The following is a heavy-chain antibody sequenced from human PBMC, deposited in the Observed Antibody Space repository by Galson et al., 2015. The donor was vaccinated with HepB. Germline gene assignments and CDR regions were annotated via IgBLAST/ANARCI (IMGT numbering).Heavy chain of an antibody. CDR2: IYYSGST. V-gene: IGHV4-39*01. CDR1: GGSISSSSYY. D-gene: IGHD6-19*01. Sequence: TLSLTCTVSGGSISSSSYYWGWIRQPPGKGLEWIGSIYYSGSTYYNPSLKSRVTISVDTSKNQFSLKLSSVTAADTAVYYCARPNLYSSGWYGGGFDYWGQGTLVTVSS. CDR3: ARPNLYSSGWYGGGFDY. J-gene: IGHJ4*02.